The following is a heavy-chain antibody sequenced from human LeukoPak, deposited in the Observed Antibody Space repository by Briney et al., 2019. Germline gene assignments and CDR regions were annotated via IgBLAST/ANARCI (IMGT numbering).Heavy chain of an antibody. D-gene: IGHD2-15*01. J-gene: IGHJ4*02. V-gene: IGHV5-51*01. CDR3: ARRGGGSSGGFYFDY. CDR2: IYPGDSDT. Sequence: KDGESLKISCKASVFSFTNYWIAWVRQTPGQGLEWMGSIYPGDSDTRYNPSFQGQVTISADKSIKTAYLQWSNLKASDTAIYYCARRGGGSSGGFYFDYWGQGSLVTVSS. CDR1: VFSFTNYW.